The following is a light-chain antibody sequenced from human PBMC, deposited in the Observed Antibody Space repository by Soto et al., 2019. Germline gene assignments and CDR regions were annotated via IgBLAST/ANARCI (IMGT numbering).Light chain of an antibody. Sequence: QSVLTQPASVSGSPGQSITISCTGTSSDIGGYNYVSWYQQQSGKAPKLIINEVSYRPSGVSNRFSGSKSGNTSSLTISGLQAEDEADYCCDSYTSSRAYVFGIGTKLTVL. J-gene: IGLJ1*01. CDR3: DSYTSSRAYV. CDR2: EVS. CDR1: SSDIGGYNY. V-gene: IGLV2-14*01.